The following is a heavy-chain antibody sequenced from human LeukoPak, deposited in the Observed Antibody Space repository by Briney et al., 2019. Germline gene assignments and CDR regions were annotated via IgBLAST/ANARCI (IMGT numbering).Heavy chain of an antibody. V-gene: IGHV4-34*01. CDR1: GGSFSGYY. Sequence: SETLSLTCAVYGGSFSGYYWSWIRQPPGKGLEWIGEINHSGSTNYNPSLKSRVTISVDTSKNQFSLKLSSVTAADTAVYYCARGRGYSGYDSWGKPLWFDPWGQGTLVTVSS. D-gene: IGHD5-12*01. J-gene: IGHJ5*02. CDR3: ARGRGYSGYDSWGKPLWFDP. CDR2: INHSGST.